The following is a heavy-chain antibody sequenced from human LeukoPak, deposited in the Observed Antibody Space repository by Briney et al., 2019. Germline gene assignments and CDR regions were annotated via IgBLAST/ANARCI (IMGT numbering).Heavy chain of an antibody. D-gene: IGHD5-24*01. CDR2: INPNSGGT. CDR3: ASKGEMATIRY. V-gene: IGHV1-2*02. J-gene: IGHJ4*02. Sequence: ASVKVSCKASGYTFTSYGISWVRQALGQGLEWMGWINPNSGGTNYAQKFQGRVTMTRDTSISTAYMELSRLRSDDTAVYYCASKGEMATIRYWGQGTLVTVSS. CDR1: GYTFTSYG.